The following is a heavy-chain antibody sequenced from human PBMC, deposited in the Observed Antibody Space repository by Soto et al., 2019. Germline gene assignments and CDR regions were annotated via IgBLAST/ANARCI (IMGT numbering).Heavy chain of an antibody. CDR3: ARILWFGIRYYYYGMDV. CDR2: ISAYNGNT. D-gene: IGHD3-10*01. Sequence: QVQLVQSGAEVKKPGASVKVSCKASGYTFTSYGISWVRQAPGQGLEWMGWISAYNGNTNYAQKLQGRVTMTTDTSTRRAYMELRGLRSDDTAVYCCARILWFGIRYYYYGMDVWGQGTTVTVSS. J-gene: IGHJ6*02. V-gene: IGHV1-18*01. CDR1: GYTFTSYG.